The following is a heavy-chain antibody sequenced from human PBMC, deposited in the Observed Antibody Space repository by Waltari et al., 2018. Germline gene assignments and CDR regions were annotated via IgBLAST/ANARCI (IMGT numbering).Heavy chain of an antibody. J-gene: IGHJ3*02. V-gene: IGHV3-64*07. Sequence: EEQLVESGGGLVQPGGSLRLSCAASGFAFSLYYIHWVRQAPGKGLESVSAINYGGGGAYYADAVKGRFTISRDNSKNMIYLQMGSLRAEDMAVYYCARVGLTNTFDIWGQGTRVTVSS. CDR1: GFAFSLYY. CDR2: INYGGGGA. CDR3: ARVGLTNTFDI. D-gene: IGHD2-8*01.